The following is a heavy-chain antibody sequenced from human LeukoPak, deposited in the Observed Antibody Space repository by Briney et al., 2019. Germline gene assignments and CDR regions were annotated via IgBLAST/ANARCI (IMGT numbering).Heavy chain of an antibody. CDR2: IWYDGTNK. J-gene: IGHJ6*02. Sequence: GRSLRLSCAASGFTFSSYGMHWVRQAPGKGLEWVAVIWYDGTNKYHADSVKGRFTISRDNSKNTLYLQMNSLRAEDTAVYYCARDPSSYGMDVWGQGTTVTVSS. V-gene: IGHV3-33*08. CDR3: ARDPSSYGMDV. CDR1: GFTFSSYG.